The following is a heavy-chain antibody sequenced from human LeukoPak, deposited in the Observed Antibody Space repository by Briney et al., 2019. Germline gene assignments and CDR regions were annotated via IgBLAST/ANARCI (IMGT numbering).Heavy chain of an antibody. J-gene: IGHJ6*02. D-gene: IGHD2-15*01. CDR2: INHSGST. CDR3: ARGPESPDCSGGSCGYYYGMDV. V-gene: IGHV4-34*01. CDR1: GGSFSGYY. Sequence: SETLSLTCAVYGGSFSGYYWSWIRQAPGKGLEWIGEINHSGSTNYNPSLKSRVTISVDTSKNQFSLKLSSVTAADTAVYYCARGPESPDCSGGSCGYYYGMDVWGQGTTVTVSS.